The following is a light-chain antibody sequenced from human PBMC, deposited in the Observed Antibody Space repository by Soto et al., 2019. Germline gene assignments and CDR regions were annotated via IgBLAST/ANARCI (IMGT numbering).Light chain of an antibody. CDR3: HQTYSDIS. Sequence: DIPLTQYPSSLSASVGDTVTITCRASQTISTYLLWYHQKPGRAPNLLIYTASTLHSGFPSKFSGSGSGTDLPLTIIGLQPEDFATYHCHQTYSDISFGGGTKVE. CDR2: TAS. J-gene: IGKJ4*01. V-gene: IGKV1-39*01. CDR1: QTISTY.